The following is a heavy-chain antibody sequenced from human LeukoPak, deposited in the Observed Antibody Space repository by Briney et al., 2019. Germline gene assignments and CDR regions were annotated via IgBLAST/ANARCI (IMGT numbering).Heavy chain of an antibody. CDR2: VFYNGDT. V-gene: IGHV4-39*07. J-gene: IGHJ5*02. Sequence: SETLSLTCAVSGGSIIVSGYYWAWIRQPPGKGLEWIGSVFYNGDTYYNPSLRSRVTISVDTSKNQFSLTLNSVTAADTAVYYCARDSMRIQTGTTPWGQGTLVTVSS. D-gene: IGHD1-1*01. CDR3: ARDSMRIQTGTTP. CDR1: GGSIIVSGYY.